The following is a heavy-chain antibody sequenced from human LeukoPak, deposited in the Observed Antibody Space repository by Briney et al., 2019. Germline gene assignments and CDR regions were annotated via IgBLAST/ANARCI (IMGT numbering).Heavy chain of an antibody. CDR2: ISAYNGNT. CDR3: ARLYSSGWYEDY. D-gene: IGHD6-19*01. Sequence: ASVKVSCKASGYTFTSYGISWVRQAPGQGLEWMGWISAYNGNTNYAQKLQGRVTMTTDTFTSTAYMELRSLRSDGTAVYYCARLYSSGWYEDYWGQGTLVTVSS. CDR1: GYTFTSYG. J-gene: IGHJ4*02. V-gene: IGHV1-18*01.